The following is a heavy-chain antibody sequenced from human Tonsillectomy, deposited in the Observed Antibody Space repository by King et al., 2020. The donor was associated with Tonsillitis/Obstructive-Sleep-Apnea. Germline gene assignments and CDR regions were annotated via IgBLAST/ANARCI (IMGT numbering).Heavy chain of an antibody. CDR2: IITSTI. CDR1: GFTFSRYS. Sequence: VQLVESGGGLVQPGGSLRLSCAASGFTFSRYSMNWVRLAPGKGLDWVSYIITSTISYADSVKGRFTTSRDNAKNSLYLPMDSLRDEDTALYYCARDHDWSFDYWGQGTLVTVSS. D-gene: IGHD3-9*01. J-gene: IGHJ4*02. CDR3: ARDHDWSFDY. V-gene: IGHV3-48*02.